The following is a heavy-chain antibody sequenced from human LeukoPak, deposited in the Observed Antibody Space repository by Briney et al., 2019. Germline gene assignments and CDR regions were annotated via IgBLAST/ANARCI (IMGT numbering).Heavy chain of an antibody. V-gene: IGHV3-21*04. CDR1: GFTFSSYS. J-gene: IGHJ4*02. CDR3: AKERGAKFPFDY. Sequence: PGRSLRLSCATSGFTFSSYSMNWVRQAPGKGLEWVSSISSSSSYIYYADSVKGRFTISRDNSMNTLYLQMNSLRAEDTAVYYCAKERGAKFPFDYWGQGTLVTVSS. CDR2: ISSSSSYI. D-gene: IGHD4/OR15-4a*01.